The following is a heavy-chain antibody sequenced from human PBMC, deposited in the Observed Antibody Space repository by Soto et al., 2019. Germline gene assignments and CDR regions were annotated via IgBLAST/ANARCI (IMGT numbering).Heavy chain of an antibody. D-gene: IGHD3-3*01. J-gene: IGHJ6*04. V-gene: IGHV1-18*01. Sequence: ASVKVSCKASGYTFTSYGISWVRQAPGQGLEWVGWISAYNGNTNYAQKLQGRVTMTTDTSTSTAYMELRSLRSDDTAVYYCARRGVGGYYDFLSGYYNGHYYGMDVWGKGTTVTVSS. CDR3: ARRGVGGYYDFLSGYYNGHYYGMDV. CDR1: GYTFTSYG. CDR2: ISAYNGNT.